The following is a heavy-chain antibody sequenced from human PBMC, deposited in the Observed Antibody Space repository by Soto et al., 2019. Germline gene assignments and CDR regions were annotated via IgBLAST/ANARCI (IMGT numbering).Heavy chain of an antibody. D-gene: IGHD1-7*01. CDR3: ARGPYNWNYDSGFDY. V-gene: IGHV3-30-3*01. J-gene: IGHJ4*02. CDR2: ISYDGSNK. CDR1: GFTFSSYA. Sequence: GGSLRLSCAASGFTFSSYAMHWVRQAPGKGLEWVAVISYDGSNKYYADSVKGRFTISRDNSKNTLYLQMNSLRAEDTAVYYCARGPYNWNYDSGFDYWGQGTLVTVSS.